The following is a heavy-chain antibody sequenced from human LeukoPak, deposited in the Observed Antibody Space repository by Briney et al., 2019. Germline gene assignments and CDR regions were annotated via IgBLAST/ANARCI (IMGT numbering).Heavy chain of an antibody. D-gene: IGHD3-22*01. J-gene: IGHJ4*02. Sequence: PGGSLRLSCAASGFTFSSYSMNWVRQTPGKGLEWVSSISSSSSYIFYADSVKGRFTISRDNAKNSLYLQMNSLRAEDTAVYYCASLWTESYDSSGLWGQGALVTVSS. CDR2: ISSSSSYI. CDR3: ASLWTESYDSSGL. V-gene: IGHV3-21*01. CDR1: GFTFSSYS.